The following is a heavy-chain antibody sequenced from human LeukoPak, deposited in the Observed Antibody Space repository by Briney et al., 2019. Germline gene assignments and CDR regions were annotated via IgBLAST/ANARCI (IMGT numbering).Heavy chain of an antibody. Sequence: GGSLRLSCAASGITFSNVWMSWVRQAPGKGLEWVGRIKTKIDGGTTDYAAPVKGRFNISRDDSKNTAYLQMNSLKTEDTGVYYCTTEKAIFGVVFFHFDYWGQGSLVTVSS. V-gene: IGHV3-15*01. CDR2: IKTKIDGGTT. CDR3: TTEKAIFGVVFFHFDY. D-gene: IGHD3-3*01. J-gene: IGHJ4*02. CDR1: GITFSNVW.